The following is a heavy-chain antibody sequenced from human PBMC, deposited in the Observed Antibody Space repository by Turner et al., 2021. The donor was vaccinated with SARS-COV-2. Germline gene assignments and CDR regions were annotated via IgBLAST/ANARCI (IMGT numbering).Heavy chain of an antibody. CDR1: GGSISSSSYY. Sequence: QLQLQESDPGLVKPSETLSLTCTVSGGSISSSSYYWGWIRQPPGKGLEWIGNIYYSGSAYYNPSLKIRVTISVDPSKNQFSLKLTSVTAADAAVYYCARLMDTAMDYYGTDVWGQGTTVTVSS. V-gene: IGHV4-39*01. D-gene: IGHD5-18*01. CDR2: IYYSGSA. CDR3: ARLMDTAMDYYGTDV. J-gene: IGHJ6*02.